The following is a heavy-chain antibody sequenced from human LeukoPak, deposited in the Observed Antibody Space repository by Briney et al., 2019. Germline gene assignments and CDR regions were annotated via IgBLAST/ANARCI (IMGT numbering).Heavy chain of an antibody. D-gene: IGHD6-13*01. CDR3: ARELSSSWYTQGRPYYYYYYMDV. Sequence: ASVKVSCKASGYTFTSYGISWVRQAPGQGLEWMGWISAYNGNTNYAQKLQGRVTMTTDTSTSTAYMELRSLRSDDTAVYYCARELSSSWYTQGRPYYYYYYMDVWGKGTTVTVSS. CDR2: ISAYNGNT. J-gene: IGHJ6*03. V-gene: IGHV1-18*01. CDR1: GYTFTSYG.